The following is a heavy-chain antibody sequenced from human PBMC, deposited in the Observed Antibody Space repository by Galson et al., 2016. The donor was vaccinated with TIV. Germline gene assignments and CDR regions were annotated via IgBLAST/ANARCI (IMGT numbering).Heavy chain of an antibody. CDR1: GFSFRSYS. J-gene: IGHJ4*02. Sequence: PRLSCAASGFSFRSYSMHWVRQTPGKGLEWVAVLSYNERDNYYADSVKGRFTISRDNSKNTLYLQMNTLRPEDTAMYYCARDGFDYWGQGTLVTVSS. CDR2: LSYNERDN. CDR3: ARDGFDY. V-gene: IGHV3-30*04.